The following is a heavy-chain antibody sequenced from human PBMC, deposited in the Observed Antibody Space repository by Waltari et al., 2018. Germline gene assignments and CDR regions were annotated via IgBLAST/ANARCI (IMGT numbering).Heavy chain of an antibody. J-gene: IGHJ6*01. V-gene: IGHV4-34*02. CDR1: GASLGDYI. CDR3: ARGRNYDSTLGRSDSSHSGLDV. D-gene: IGHD3-3*01. Sequence: QVLLQQWGAGLLKPSETLSLTCDISGASLGDYIWTWIRQPPGKGLEWLGQVSHSGSPISNPSVKSRVTLSLDTSQRKLSLRLQSVTAADTAVYYCARGRNYDSTLGRSDSSHSGLDVWGQGSAVTVSS. CDR2: VSHSGSP.